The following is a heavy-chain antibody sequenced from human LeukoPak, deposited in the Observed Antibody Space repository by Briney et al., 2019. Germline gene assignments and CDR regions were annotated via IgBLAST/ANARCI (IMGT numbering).Heavy chain of an antibody. CDR1: GFTFSASA. CDR3: ASLKNYYDSSGYLVTDAFDI. D-gene: IGHD3-22*01. CDR2: IRIKANSYAT. J-gene: IGHJ3*02. V-gene: IGHV3-73*01. Sequence: GGSLRLSCAASGFTFSASAMHWVRQASGKGLEWVGRIRIKANSYATGYAASVKGRFTISRDDSKNTAYLQMNSLKTEDTAVYYCASLKNYYDSSGYLVTDAFDIWGQGTMVTASS.